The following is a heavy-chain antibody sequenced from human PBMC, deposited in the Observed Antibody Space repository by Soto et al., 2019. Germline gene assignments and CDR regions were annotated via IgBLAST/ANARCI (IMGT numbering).Heavy chain of an antibody. D-gene: IGHD3-22*01. CDR1: GFTFSSYS. J-gene: IGHJ5*02. V-gene: IGHV3-21*01. CDR2: ISSSSSYI. CDR3: ARGNYYHDSSGYYAS. Sequence: EVQLVESGGGLVKPGGSLRLSCAASGFTFSSYSMNWVRQAPGKGLEWVSSISSSSSYIYYADSVKGRFTISRDNAKNSLYLQMNSMRAEDTAVYYCARGNYYHDSSGYYASWGQGTLVTVSS.